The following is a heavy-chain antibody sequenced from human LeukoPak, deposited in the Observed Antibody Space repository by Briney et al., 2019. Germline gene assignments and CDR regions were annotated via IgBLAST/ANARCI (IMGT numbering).Heavy chain of an antibody. Sequence: ASVKVSCKASGYTFTTYGISWMRQAPGQGLEWMGWISGYNGNTNYAQKLQGRVTMTTDTSTSTAYMELRTLRSDDTAVYYCARVGYSGCWSPDYWGQGTLVTVSS. CDR1: GYTFTTYG. V-gene: IGHV1-18*01. D-gene: IGHD6-19*01. CDR2: ISGYNGNT. J-gene: IGHJ4*02. CDR3: ARVGYSGCWSPDY.